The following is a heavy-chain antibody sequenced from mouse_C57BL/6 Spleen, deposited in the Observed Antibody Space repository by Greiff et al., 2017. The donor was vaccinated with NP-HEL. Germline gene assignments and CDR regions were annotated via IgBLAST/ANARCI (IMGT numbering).Heavy chain of an antibody. V-gene: IGHV1-18*01. J-gene: IGHJ3*01. CDR2: INPNNGGT. CDR3: ARNPYYDYDEAWFAY. Sequence: VQLQQSGPELVKPGASVKIPCKASGYTFTDYNMDWVKQSHGKSLEWIGDINPNNGGTIYNQKFKGKATLTVDKSSSTAYMELRSLTSEDTAVYYCARNPYYDYDEAWFAYWGQGTLVTVSA. CDR1: GYTFTDYN. D-gene: IGHD2-4*01.